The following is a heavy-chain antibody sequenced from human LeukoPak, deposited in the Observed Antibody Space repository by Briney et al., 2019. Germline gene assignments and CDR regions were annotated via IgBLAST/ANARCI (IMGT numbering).Heavy chain of an antibody. CDR1: GYTFTSYY. CDR3: ARGTPGDGYNGVFPLFDY. Sequence: GASVKVSCKASGYTFTSYYMHWVRQAPGQGLEWMGWINPNSGGTNYAQKFQGRVTMTGDTSISTAYMELSRLRSDDTAVYYCARGTPGDGYNGVFPLFDYWGQGTLVTVSS. CDR2: INPNSGGT. J-gene: IGHJ4*02. V-gene: IGHV1-2*02. D-gene: IGHD5-24*01.